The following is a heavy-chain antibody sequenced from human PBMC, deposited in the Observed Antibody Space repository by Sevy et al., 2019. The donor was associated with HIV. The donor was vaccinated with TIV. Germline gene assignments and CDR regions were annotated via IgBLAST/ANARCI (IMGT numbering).Heavy chain of an antibody. D-gene: IGHD6-6*01. CDR1: GGTFSSYA. V-gene: IGHV1-69*13. J-gene: IGHJ5*02. Sequence: ASVKVSCKASGGTFSSYAISCVRQAPGQGLEWMGGIIPIFGTANYAQKFQGRVTITADESTSTAYMELSSLRSEDTAVYYCARGRPRIAARRDWFDPWGQGTLVTVSS. CDR2: IIPIFGTA. CDR3: ARGRPRIAARRDWFDP.